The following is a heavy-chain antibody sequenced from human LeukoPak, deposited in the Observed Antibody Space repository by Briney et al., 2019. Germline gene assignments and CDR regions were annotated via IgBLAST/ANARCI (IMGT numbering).Heavy chain of an antibody. CDR2: INHSGNT. J-gene: IGHJ4*02. D-gene: IGHD5-18*01. CDR3: ATHPRSSYGYDY. Sequence: SETLSLTCAVYGGSFTIYSWTWIRQSPGKGLEWIGEINHSGNTNYNPSLKSRVTISVDTSKNQFSLQVTSVTAADTAVYYCATHPRSSYGYDYWGQGTLVTVSS. V-gene: IGHV4-34*01. CDR1: GGSFTIYS.